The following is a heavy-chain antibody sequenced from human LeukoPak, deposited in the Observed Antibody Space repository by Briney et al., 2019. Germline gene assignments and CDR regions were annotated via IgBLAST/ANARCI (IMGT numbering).Heavy chain of an antibody. CDR2: IYYSGRT. J-gene: IGHJ5*02. V-gene: IGHV4-39*07. CDR1: GGSIRSSSYY. D-gene: IGHD3-9*01. Sequence: SETLSLTCTVSGGSIRSSSYYWGWVRQPPGRGREWIGSIYYSGRTYYNPSLKSRVTISVNTSKNQFSLKLSSVTAADTAVYYCARESQYDILTGTFDPWGQGTLVTVSS. CDR3: ARESQYDILTGTFDP.